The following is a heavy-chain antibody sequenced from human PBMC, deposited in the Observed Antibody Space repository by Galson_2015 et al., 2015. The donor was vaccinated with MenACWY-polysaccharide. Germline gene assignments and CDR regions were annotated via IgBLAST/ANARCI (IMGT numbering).Heavy chain of an antibody. CDR3: ARVRSAAGRGYYYGMDV. D-gene: IGHD6-13*01. CDR1: GDSVSSNSAA. V-gene: IGHV6-1*01. CDR2: TYYRSKWYN. Sequence: CAISGDSVSSNSAAWNWIRQSPSRGLEWLGRTYYRSKWYNDYAVSVKSRITINPDTSKNQFSLRLNSVTPEDTAVYYCARVRSAAGRGYYYGMDVWGQGTTVTVSS. J-gene: IGHJ6*02.